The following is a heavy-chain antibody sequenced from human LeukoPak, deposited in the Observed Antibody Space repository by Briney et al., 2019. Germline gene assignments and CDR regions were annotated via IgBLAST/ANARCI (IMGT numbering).Heavy chain of an antibody. D-gene: IGHD5-12*01. V-gene: IGHV3-30*18. CDR2: ISYDGSNK. CDR3: AKDSGCDIAFVDY. J-gene: IGHJ4*02. Sequence: PGGSLRLSCAASGFTFSSYGMHWVRQAPGKGLEWVAVISYDGSNKYYADSVKGRFTISRDNSKNTLYLQMNSLRAEDTAVYYCAKDSGCDIAFVDYWGQGTLVTVSS. CDR1: GFTFSSYG.